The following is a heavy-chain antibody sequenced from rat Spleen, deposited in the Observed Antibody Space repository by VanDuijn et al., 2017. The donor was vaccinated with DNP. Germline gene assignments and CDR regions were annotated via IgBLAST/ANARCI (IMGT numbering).Heavy chain of an antibody. J-gene: IGHJ4*01. Sequence: EVQLVESGGGLVRPGRSLKLSCATSGFTFSDCNMAWVRQAPKKGLEWVATILYDGGRTYYRNSVKGRFTISRDNAKSSLYLQMNSLKSEDTATYYCTRGGLPGYNHYAMDAWGQGTSVTVSS. CDR3: TRGGLPGYNHYAMDA. CDR1: GFTFSDCN. CDR2: ILYDGGRT. D-gene: IGHD1-4*01. V-gene: IGHV5S10*01.